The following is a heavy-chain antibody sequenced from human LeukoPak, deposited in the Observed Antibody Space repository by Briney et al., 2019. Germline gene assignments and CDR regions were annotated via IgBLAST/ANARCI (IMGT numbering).Heavy chain of an antibody. J-gene: IGHJ4*02. CDR3: ARGFLGELSTLYYFDY. CDR1: GYTFTGYY. Sequence: ASVKVSCKASGYTFTGYYMHWVRQAPGQGLEWMGWINPNSGGTNYAQKFQGRVTMTRDTSISTAYMELRSLRSDDTAVYYCARGFLGELSTLYYFDYWGQGTLVTVSS. D-gene: IGHD3-16*02. CDR2: INPNSGGT. V-gene: IGHV1-2*02.